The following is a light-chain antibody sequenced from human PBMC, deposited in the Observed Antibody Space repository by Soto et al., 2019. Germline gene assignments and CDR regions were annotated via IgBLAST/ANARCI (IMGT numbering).Light chain of an antibody. CDR3: QQYNNWPPWYT. Sequence: EIVMTQSPVTLSVSPGERATLSCRASQSVSSNLAWYQQKPGQAPRLLIYGASTRATGIPARFSGSGSGTEFTLTISSLQSEDFAVYYCQQYNNWPPWYTFGQGTKVDIK. J-gene: IGKJ2*01. V-gene: IGKV3-15*01. CDR1: QSVSSN. CDR2: GAS.